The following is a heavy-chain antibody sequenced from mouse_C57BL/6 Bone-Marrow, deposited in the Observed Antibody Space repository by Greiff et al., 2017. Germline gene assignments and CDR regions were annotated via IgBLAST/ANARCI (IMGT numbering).Heavy chain of an antibody. CDR3: ARSGFYYYGSTSWFAY. CDR1: GYTFTDYY. D-gene: IGHD1-1*01. CDR2: IYPGSGNT. Sequence: QVQLKQSGPELVKPGASVKISCKASGYTFTDYYINWVKQRPGQGLEWIGWIYPGSGNTKYNEKFKGKATLTVDTSSSTAYMQLSSLTSEDSAVYFCARSGFYYYGSTSWFAYWGQGTLVTVSA. J-gene: IGHJ3*01. V-gene: IGHV1-84*01.